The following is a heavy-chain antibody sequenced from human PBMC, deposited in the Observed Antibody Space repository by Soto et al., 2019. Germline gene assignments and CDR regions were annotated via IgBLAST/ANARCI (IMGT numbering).Heavy chain of an antibody. CDR3: AKGRGSSWTIDY. Sequence: VELLESGGGLVQPGRSLRLSCAASGFNFRSYAMSWVRRAPGKGLEWVSAISGSGGTSYFADSVRGRFTISRDNSKNTLYLQLSSLRVEDTAEYFCAKGRGSSWTIDYWGQGTLVTVSS. CDR2: ISGSGGTS. CDR1: GFNFRSYA. V-gene: IGHV3-23*01. J-gene: IGHJ4*02. D-gene: IGHD6-13*01.